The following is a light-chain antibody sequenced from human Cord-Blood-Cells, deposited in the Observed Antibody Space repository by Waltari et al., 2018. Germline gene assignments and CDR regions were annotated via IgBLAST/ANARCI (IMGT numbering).Light chain of an antibody. V-gene: IGLV2-18*02. Sequence: QSALTQPPSVSGSPGQSSTISCTGTSSDVGSYNRVPWYQQPPGTAPKLIIYEVTNRPAGVPDLFSGSKSGNTASLTISGLQAEDEADYYCSSYTSSSTYVFGTGTKVTVL. CDR3: SSYTSSSTYV. CDR1: SSDVGSYNR. J-gene: IGLJ1*01. CDR2: EVT.